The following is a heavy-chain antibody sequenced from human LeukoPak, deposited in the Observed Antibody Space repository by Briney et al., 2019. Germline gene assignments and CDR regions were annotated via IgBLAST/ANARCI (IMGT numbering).Heavy chain of an antibody. J-gene: IGHJ4*02. Sequence: GGSLRLSCAASGFTFSSYGMHWVRQAPGKGLEWVAFIRYGGSNKYYADSVKGRFTISRDNSKNTLYLQMNSLRAEDTAAYYCAKDQTTYSSAWLPDYWGQGTLVTVSS. D-gene: IGHD6-19*01. CDR1: GFTFSSYG. V-gene: IGHV3-30*02. CDR3: AKDQTTYSSAWLPDY. CDR2: IRYGGSNK.